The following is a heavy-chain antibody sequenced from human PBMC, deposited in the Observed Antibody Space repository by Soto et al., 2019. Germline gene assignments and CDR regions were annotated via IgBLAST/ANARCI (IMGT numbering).Heavy chain of an antibody. CDR1: GFTFSSYS. J-gene: IGHJ3*02. CDR2: ISGSAGNT. CDR3: ARDQVPGLDAFDI. Sequence: EVQLVESGGGLGKPGGSLRLSCAASGFTFSSYSMNWVRQAPGKGLEWVSSISGSAGNTYYADSVKGRFTISRDNAKNSMYLQMNSLRAEDTAVYYCARDQVPGLDAFDIWGQGTMVTVSS. V-gene: IGHV3-21*01.